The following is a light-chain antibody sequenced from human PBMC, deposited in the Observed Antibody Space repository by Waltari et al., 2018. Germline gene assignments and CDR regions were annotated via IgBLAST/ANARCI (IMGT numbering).Light chain of an antibody. J-gene: IGKJ4*01. V-gene: IGKV2D-29*01. CDR1: QSLLHSDGKTY. CDR2: EVS. CDR3: MQTTLLPLT. Sequence: EIVMTQSPHSLSVTPGQTASISCTSTQSLLHSDGKTYLNWYLQKPGQPPQLLIHEVSKRFSGVSDRFSGGGSGTDFTLKISRVEADDVGLYYCMQTTLLPLTFGGGTKVEIK.